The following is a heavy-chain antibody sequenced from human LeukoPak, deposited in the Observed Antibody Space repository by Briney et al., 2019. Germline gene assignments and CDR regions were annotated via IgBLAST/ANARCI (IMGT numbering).Heavy chain of an antibody. D-gene: IGHD1-1*01. V-gene: IGHV3-30*18. CDR3: AKVQLERRELLPNFDS. J-gene: IGHJ4*02. Sequence: GGSLRLSCAASGFTFSSYGMHWVRQAPGKGLEWVAVMSYNGQITYYADSVKGRFTISRDNSQNMLYLQMNSLRVDDTSVYYCAKVQLERRELLPNFDSWGQGTLVTDSS. CDR2: MSYNGQIT. CDR1: GFTFSSYG.